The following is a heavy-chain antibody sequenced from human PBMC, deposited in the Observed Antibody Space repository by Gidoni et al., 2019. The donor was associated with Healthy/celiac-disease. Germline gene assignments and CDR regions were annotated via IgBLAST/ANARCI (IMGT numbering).Heavy chain of an antibody. CDR3: ARDPGPIVVVPAANRAIDY. J-gene: IGHJ4*02. CDR1: GYTFTSYY. CDR2: INPSGGST. D-gene: IGHD2-2*01. Sequence: QVQLVQSGAEVKKPGASVKVSCKASGYTFTSYYMHWVRQAPGQGLEWMGIINPSGGSTSYAQKFQGRVTMTRDTSTSTVYMELSSLRSEDTAVYYCARDPGPIVVVPAANRAIDYWGQGTLVTVSS. V-gene: IGHV1-46*01.